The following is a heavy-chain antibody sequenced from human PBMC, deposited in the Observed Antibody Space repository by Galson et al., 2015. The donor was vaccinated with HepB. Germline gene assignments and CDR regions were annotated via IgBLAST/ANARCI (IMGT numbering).Heavy chain of an antibody. V-gene: IGHV1-18*04. CDR1: GYTFTSYG. J-gene: IGHJ4*02. CDR2: ISAYNGNT. CDR3: ARYCSSTSCYAGIDY. Sequence: SVKVSCKASGYTFTSYGISWVRQAPGQGLEWMGWISAYNGNTNYAQKLQGRVTMTTDTSTSTAYMELRSLRSDDTAVYYCARYCSSTSCYAGIDYWGQGTLVTVSS. D-gene: IGHD2-2*01.